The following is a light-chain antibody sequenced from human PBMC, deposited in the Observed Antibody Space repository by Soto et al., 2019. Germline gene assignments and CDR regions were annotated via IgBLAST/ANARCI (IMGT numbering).Light chain of an antibody. CDR2: DVT. J-gene: IGLJ1*01. V-gene: IGLV2-14*01. Sequence: QSALTQPASVSGVPGQSITISCTGTSSDVGGYNYVSWYQQHPGKAPKLMIYDVTNRPSGLSNRFSGSKSGNTASLTISGLQAEDEADYYCSSYTSSSTYVLGTGNKVTVL. CDR1: SSDVGGYNY. CDR3: SSYTSSSTYV.